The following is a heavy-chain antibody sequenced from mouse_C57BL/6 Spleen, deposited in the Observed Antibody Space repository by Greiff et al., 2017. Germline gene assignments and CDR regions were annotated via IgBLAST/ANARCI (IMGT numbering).Heavy chain of an antibody. D-gene: IGHD1-1*01. V-gene: IGHV5-17*01. J-gene: IGHJ4*01. CDR1: GFTFSDYG. Sequence: EVTVVESGGGLVKPGGSLKLSCAASGFTFSDYGMHWVRQAPEKGLEWVAYISSGSSTIYYADTVKVRFTISRDNAKNTLFLQMTSLRSEDTAMYYCARTLLRGAMDYWGQGTSVTVSS. CDR3: ARTLLRGAMDY. CDR2: ISSGSSTI.